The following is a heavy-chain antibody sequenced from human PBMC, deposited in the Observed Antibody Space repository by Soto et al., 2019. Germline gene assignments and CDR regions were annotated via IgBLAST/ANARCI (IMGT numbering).Heavy chain of an antibody. V-gene: IGHV3-30*18. D-gene: IGHD6-25*01. J-gene: IGHJ6*02. CDR1: GFTFSSYG. CDR2: TSYDGSNK. CDR3: AKAIPYGYSSAHIKEYYYGMDV. Sequence: VQLVESGGGVVQPGRSLRLSCAASGFTFSSYGMHWVRQAPGKGLEWVAVTSYDGSNKYYADSVKGRLTISRDNYKNTLYLQMNRLRADDTAVYYCAKAIPYGYSSAHIKEYYYGMDVWGQGTTVTVSS.